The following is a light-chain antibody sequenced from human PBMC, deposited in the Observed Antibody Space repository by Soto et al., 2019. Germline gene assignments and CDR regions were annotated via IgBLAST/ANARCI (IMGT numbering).Light chain of an antibody. V-gene: IGLV1-40*01. CDR3: QSYDSSLSGSV. Sequence: QSVRTQPPSVSGAPGQRVTSSCTGSSSNIGAGYDVHWYQQLPGTAPKLLIYRNSNRPSGVPDRFSGSKSGTSASLAITGLQAEDEADYYCQSYDSSLSGSVFGGATKLTVL. J-gene: IGLJ3*02. CDR2: RNS. CDR1: SSNIGAGYD.